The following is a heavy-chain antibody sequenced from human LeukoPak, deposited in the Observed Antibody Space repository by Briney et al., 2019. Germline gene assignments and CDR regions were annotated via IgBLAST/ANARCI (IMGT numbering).Heavy chain of an antibody. Sequence: AGGSLRLSCAASGFTFRTYGMHWVRQAPGKGLEWVAGIWYDGGYKYYADSVKGRFTISRDNSKNTLFLQMDSLRAEDTAVYYCVRNYYDSSGYQEATFNYWGQGTLVTVSS. J-gene: IGHJ4*02. CDR1: GFTFRTYG. CDR2: IWYDGGYK. CDR3: VRNYYDSSGYQEATFNY. V-gene: IGHV3-33*01. D-gene: IGHD3-22*01.